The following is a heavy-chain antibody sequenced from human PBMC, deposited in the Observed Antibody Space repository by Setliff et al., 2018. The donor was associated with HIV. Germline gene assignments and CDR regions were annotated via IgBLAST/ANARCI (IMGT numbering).Heavy chain of an antibody. Sequence: SVKVSCKASGGTFSSYAISWVRQAPGQGLEWMGGIIPILGIANYAQKFQGRVTITADKSMSTAYMELSSLRSEDTAVYYCATKAHSGYDDAFDIWGQGTMVTVSS. CDR1: GGTFSSYA. CDR2: IIPILGIA. D-gene: IGHD5-12*01. CDR3: ATKAHSGYDDAFDI. J-gene: IGHJ3*02. V-gene: IGHV1-69*10.